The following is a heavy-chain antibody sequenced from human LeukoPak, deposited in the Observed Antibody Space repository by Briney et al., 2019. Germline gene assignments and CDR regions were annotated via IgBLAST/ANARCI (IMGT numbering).Heavy chain of an antibody. CDR2: IYSGGST. CDR3: ATYRQVLLPFES. J-gene: IGHJ4*02. Sequence: GGSLRLSCAASGFTFSSYAMSWVRQAPGKGLEWVSVIYSGGSTYYADSVRGRFTISRDNSKSTLSLQMNSLRAEDTAIYYCATYRQVLLPFESWGQGTLVTVSS. D-gene: IGHD2-8*02. CDR1: GFTFSSYA. V-gene: IGHV3-23*03.